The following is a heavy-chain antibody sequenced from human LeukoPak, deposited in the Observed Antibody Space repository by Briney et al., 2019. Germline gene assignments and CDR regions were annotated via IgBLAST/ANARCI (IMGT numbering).Heavy chain of an antibody. J-gene: IGHJ6*02. Sequence: SVKVSCTASGGTFSSTYGITWVRQAPGQGLEWMGRIVPIVDVTSYAQKFQGRVTITADKSTSTMELSNLSSEDTAVYYCAREGLDGRTRIYYYGMDVWGQGTSVTVSS. CDR2: IVPIVDVT. CDR1: GGTFSSTYG. V-gene: IGHV1-69*04. CDR3: AREGLDGRTRIYYYGMDV. D-gene: IGHD1/OR15-1a*01.